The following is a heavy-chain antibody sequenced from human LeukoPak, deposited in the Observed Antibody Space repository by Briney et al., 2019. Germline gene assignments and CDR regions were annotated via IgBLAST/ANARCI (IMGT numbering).Heavy chain of an antibody. V-gene: IGHV1-2*02. CDR2: INPDSGGT. Sequence: DSVKVSCKASGYTFTGYYMHWVRQAPGQGLEWMGWINPDSGGTKYAQKFQDRVTMTSDTSISTAYMELSRLRSDDTAVYYCARDHLLFRQPPNWFDPWGQGTLVTVSS. D-gene: IGHD1-14*01. J-gene: IGHJ5*02. CDR3: ARDHLLFRQPPNWFDP. CDR1: GYTFTGYY.